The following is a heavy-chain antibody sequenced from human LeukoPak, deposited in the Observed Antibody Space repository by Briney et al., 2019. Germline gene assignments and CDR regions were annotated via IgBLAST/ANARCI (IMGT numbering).Heavy chain of an antibody. J-gene: IGHJ6*03. Sequence: ASVKVSCKASGYTFTSYDINWVRQATGQGLEWMGWMNPNSGNTGYAQKFQGRVTMTRNTSISTAYMELSSLRSEDTAVYYCARGLTHYDFWGGYHKGYYYMDVWGKGTTVTVSS. CDR2: MNPNSGNT. V-gene: IGHV1-8*01. D-gene: IGHD3-3*01. CDR1: GYTFTSYD. CDR3: ARGLTHYDFWGGYHKGYYYMDV.